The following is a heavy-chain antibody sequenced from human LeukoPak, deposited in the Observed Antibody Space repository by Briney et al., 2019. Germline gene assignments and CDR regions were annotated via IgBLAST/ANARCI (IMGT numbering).Heavy chain of an antibody. CDR2: ISGSGTST. V-gene: IGHV3-23*01. Sequence: GGSLRLSCAASGFTFSSYAMSWVRQAPGKGLQWVSSISGSGTSTYYADSVKGRFTISRDNSRNTLFLQMNSLRADDTAVYYCAKERYSSSWYVFDYWGQGSLVTVSS. CDR3: AKERYSSSWYVFDY. J-gene: IGHJ4*02. D-gene: IGHD6-13*01. CDR1: GFTFSSYA.